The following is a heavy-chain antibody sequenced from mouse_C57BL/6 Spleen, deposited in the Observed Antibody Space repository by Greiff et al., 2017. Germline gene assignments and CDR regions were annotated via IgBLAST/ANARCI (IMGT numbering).Heavy chain of an antibody. J-gene: IGHJ2*01. V-gene: IGHV1-59*01. Sequence: VQLQQPGAELVRPGTSVKLSCKASGYTFTSYWMHWVKQRPGQGLEWIGVIDPSDSYTNYNQKFKGKATLTVDTSSSTAYMQLSSLTSEDSAVYYCARSSYYENFDYWGQGTTLTVSS. CDR2: IDPSDSYT. D-gene: IGHD2-10*01. CDR3: ARSSYYENFDY. CDR1: GYTFTSYW.